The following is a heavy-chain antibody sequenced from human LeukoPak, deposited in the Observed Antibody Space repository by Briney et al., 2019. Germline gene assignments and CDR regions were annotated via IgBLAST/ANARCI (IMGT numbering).Heavy chain of an antibody. V-gene: IGHV4-59*08. D-gene: IGHD1-1*01. Sequence: SETLSLTCTVSGGSMSPFYWSWIRQSPGKGLEWIGSIYYSGGTNYNPSLKSRVTISVDTSKNQFSLELSSVSAADTAVYYCAVNSTKHTFDIWGQGAMVTVSS. CDR2: IYYSGGT. J-gene: IGHJ3*02. CDR3: AVNSTKHTFDI. CDR1: GGSMSPFY.